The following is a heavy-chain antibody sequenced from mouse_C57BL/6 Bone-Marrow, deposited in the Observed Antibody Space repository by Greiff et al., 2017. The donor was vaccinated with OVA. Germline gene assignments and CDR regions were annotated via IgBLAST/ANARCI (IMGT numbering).Heavy chain of an antibody. CDR1: GYSFTDYN. J-gene: IGHJ3*01. Sequence: EVKLVESGPELVKPGASVKISCKASGYSFTDYNMNWVKQSNGKSLEWIGVINPNYGTTSYNQKFKGKATLTVDQSSSTAYMQLNSLTSEDSAVYYCASPGSSGYSWFAYWGQGTLVTVSA. D-gene: IGHD3-2*02. V-gene: IGHV1-39*01. CDR3: ASPGSSGYSWFAY. CDR2: INPNYGTT.